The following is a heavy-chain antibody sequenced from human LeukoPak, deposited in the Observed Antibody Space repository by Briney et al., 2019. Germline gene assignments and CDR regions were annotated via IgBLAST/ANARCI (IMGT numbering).Heavy chain of an antibody. CDR2: INPSGGST. CDR3: AREVAAAGTDY. J-gene: IGHJ4*02. CDR1: GYTFTSYY. Sequence: ASVKVSCKASGYTFTSYYMHWVRQAPGQGLDWMGIINPSGGSTSYAQKFQGRVTMTRDMSTSTVYIELNSLRSDDTAVYYCAREVAAAGTDYWGQGTLVTVSS. D-gene: IGHD6-13*01. V-gene: IGHV1-46*01.